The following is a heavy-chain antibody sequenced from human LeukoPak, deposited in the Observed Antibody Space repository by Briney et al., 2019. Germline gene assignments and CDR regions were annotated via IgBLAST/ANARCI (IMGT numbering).Heavy chain of an antibody. Sequence: ASVKVSFKASGYAFTKYDINWVRPATGQGLEWMGWMNPNSGNTGYAQMFQGRVTMPRNTAISTAYMELRSLTSEDTAVYYCARANAVKYYDFWSGYYTGYNWFDPWGQGTLVTVSS. CDR3: ARANAVKYYDFWSGYYTGYNWFDP. D-gene: IGHD3-3*01. J-gene: IGHJ5*02. V-gene: IGHV1-8*01. CDR1: GYAFTKYD. CDR2: MNPNSGNT.